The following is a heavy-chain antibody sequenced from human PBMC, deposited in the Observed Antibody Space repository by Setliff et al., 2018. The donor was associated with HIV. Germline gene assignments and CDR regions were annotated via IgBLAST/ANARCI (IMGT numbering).Heavy chain of an antibody. Sequence: PSETLSLTCAVYGGSFSDYYWSWIRQPPGKGLEWIGEINHSGSTNYNPSLKRRVTISVDTSKNQFSLKLNSVTAAGTAVYYCARVRLELRQYWFDSWGQGSPVTVSS. CDR1: GGSFSDYY. CDR3: ARVRLELRQYWFDS. CDR2: INHSGST. V-gene: IGHV4-34*01. D-gene: IGHD1-7*01. J-gene: IGHJ5*01.